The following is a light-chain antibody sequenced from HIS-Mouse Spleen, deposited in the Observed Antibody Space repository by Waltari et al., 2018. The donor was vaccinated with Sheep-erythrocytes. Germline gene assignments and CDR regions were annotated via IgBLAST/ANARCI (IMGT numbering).Light chain of an antibody. CDR2: AAS. V-gene: IGKV1-39*01. CDR3: QQSYSTPPLT. CDR1: PSISSY. J-gene: IGKJ4*01. Sequence: DIQMTQSPSSLSASVGDRVTITCRASPSISSYLNWYQQKPGKAPKRLIYAASSLQSGVPSRFSGSGSGTEFTLTISSLQPEDFATYYCQQSYSTPPLTFGGGTKVEIK.